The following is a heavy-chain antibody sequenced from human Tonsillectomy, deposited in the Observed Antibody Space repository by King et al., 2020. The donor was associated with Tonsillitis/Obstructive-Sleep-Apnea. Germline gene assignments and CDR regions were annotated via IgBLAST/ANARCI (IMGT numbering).Heavy chain of an antibody. D-gene: IGHD2-2*01. CDR1: GYTFTGYY. Sequence: VQLVQSGAEVKKPGASVKVSCKASGYTFTGYYMHWVRQAPGQGLEWMGWINPNSGGTNYAQKFQGWVTMTRATSISTSYMELSRRRSDDTAVYYCARGGGEDCSSTSCQGWFDPWGQGTLVTVSS. V-gene: IGHV1-2*04. J-gene: IGHJ5*02. CDR3: ARGGGEDCSSTSCQGWFDP. CDR2: INPNSGGT.